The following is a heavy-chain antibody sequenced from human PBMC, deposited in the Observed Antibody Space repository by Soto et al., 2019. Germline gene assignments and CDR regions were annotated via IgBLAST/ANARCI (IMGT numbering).Heavy chain of an antibody. J-gene: IGHJ2*01. CDR1: GGSISSGGYY. CDR3: ARGPWVLTTVTTPPRYFDL. Sequence: SETLSLTCTVSGGSISSGGYYWSWIRQHPGKGLEWIGYIYYSGSTYYNPSLKSRVTISVDTSKNQFSLKLSSVTAADTAVYYCARGPWVLTTVTTPPRYFDLPGRGPLLTVSS. V-gene: IGHV4-31*03. CDR2: IYYSGST. D-gene: IGHD4-17*01.